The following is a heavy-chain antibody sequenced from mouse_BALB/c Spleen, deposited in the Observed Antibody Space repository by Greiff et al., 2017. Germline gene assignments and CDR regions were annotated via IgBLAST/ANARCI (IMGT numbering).Heavy chain of an antibody. Sequence: QVQLQQSGAELVRPGVSVKISCKGSGYTFTDYAMHWVKQSHAKSLEWIGVISTYYGDASYNQKFKGKATMTVDKSSSTAYMELARLTSEDSAIYYCARSDLFAGTVVARTWTYYAMDYWGQGTSVTVSS. V-gene: IGHV1S137*01. J-gene: IGHJ4*01. D-gene: IGHD1-1*01. CDR2: ISTYYGDA. CDR3: ARSDLFAGTVVARTWTYYAMDY. CDR1: GYTFTDYA.